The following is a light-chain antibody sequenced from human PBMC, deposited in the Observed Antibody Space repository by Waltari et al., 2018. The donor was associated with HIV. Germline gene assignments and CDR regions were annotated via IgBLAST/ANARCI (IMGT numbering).Light chain of an antibody. CDR1: SSNIGAGYD. J-gene: IGLJ2*01. V-gene: IGLV1-40*01. CDR2: GNS. Sequence: QSVLTQPPSVSGAPGQRVTISCTGSSSNIGAGYDVHWYQQLPGTAPKLLIYGNSNRPSGFPDRVSGSKSGTSASLAITGLQAEDEADYYCQSYDSSLSAPVVFGGGTKLTVL. CDR3: QSYDSSLSAPVV.